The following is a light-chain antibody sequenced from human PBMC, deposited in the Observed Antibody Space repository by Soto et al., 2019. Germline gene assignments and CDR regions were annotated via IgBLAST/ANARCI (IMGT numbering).Light chain of an antibody. CDR3: QQYDTYGAWT. Sequence: DIQMTQSPSTLSASVGDRVTITCRASQSINSWLAWYQQKPGKAPKLLIYRASSLESGVPSRFSGSASGTEFTLTITSLQPDDFDTYYCQQYDTYGAWTFGQGTKVEIK. J-gene: IGKJ1*01. V-gene: IGKV1-5*03. CDR1: QSINSW. CDR2: RAS.